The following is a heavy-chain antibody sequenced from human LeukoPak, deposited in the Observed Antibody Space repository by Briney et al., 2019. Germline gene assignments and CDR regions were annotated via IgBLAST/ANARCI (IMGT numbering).Heavy chain of an antibody. CDR2: IFYSGST. J-gene: IGHJ2*01. CDR3: ARVGYSSRWSHFDL. CDR1: GGSISSHY. V-gene: IGHV4-59*11. D-gene: IGHD6-19*01. Sequence: PSETLSLTCTVSGGSISSHYWSWIRQPPGKGLEWIAYIFYSGSTNYNPSLKNRVTISADTSKNQFSLKLSSVTAADTAVYYCARVGYSSRWSHFDLWGRGTLVTVSS.